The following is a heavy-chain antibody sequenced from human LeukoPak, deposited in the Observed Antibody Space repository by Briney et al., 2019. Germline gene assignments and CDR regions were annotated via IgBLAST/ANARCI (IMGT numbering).Heavy chain of an antibody. Sequence: SETLSLTCIVSGGSVSSGSYYWSWIRQPPGKGLEWIGYIHYSGSTNNNPSLKSRVTISVDTAKNQFSLKLSSVTAADTAVYYCAREELSSISRYYYYAMDVWGQGTTVTVSS. V-gene: IGHV4-61*01. CDR2: IHYSGST. CDR1: GGSVSSGSYY. J-gene: IGHJ6*02. CDR3: AREELSSISRYYYYAMDV. D-gene: IGHD2-2*01.